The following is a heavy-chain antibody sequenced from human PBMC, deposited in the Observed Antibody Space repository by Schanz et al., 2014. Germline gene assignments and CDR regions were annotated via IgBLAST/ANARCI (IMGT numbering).Heavy chain of an antibody. Sequence: QLQLQESGPGLVKASETLSLTCSVSGGSINSGGYRWGWIRQPPGKGLEWIGTMYSSGSTYYNPSRRSGVTIPAATSGNHFPVKVFSVTAADTALYYCARLRGGGVIITTWGQGTLVTVSS. CDR3: ARLRGGGVIITT. CDR2: MYSSGST. J-gene: IGHJ5*02. V-gene: IGHV4-39*01. D-gene: IGHD3-10*01. CDR1: GGSINSGGYR.